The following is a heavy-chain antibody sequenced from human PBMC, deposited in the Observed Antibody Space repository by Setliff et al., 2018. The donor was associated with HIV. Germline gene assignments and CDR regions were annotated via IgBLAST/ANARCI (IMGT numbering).Heavy chain of an antibody. CDR3: ARFARDPTD. CDR1: GASITSSY. V-gene: IGHV4-59*08. CDR2: IYYSGDS. Sequence: SETLSLTCTVSGASITSSYWTWIRQSPGRGLEYLGYIYYSGDSNYSPSLKSRLSMSLDASTTQFSLRLNSLTAADTAMYYCARFARDPTDWGRGILVTVSS. J-gene: IGHJ4*02.